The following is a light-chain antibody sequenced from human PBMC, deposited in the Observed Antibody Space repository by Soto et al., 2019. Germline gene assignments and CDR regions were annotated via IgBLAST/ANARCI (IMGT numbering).Light chain of an antibody. CDR3: QQCDSSPRT. Sequence: EIVLTQSPGTLSLSPGERATLSCRASQRISSNCLAWYQQTPGQAPRLLIYDASSRATGIPNSFSGSGSGTDLTPTISRLEPDDFAVYYCQQCDSSPRTFGQGTLVEIK. CDR1: QRISSNC. CDR2: DAS. J-gene: IGKJ1*01. V-gene: IGKV3-20*01.